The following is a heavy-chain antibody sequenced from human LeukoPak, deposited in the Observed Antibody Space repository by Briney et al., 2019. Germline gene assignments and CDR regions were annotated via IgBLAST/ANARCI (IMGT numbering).Heavy chain of an antibody. Sequence: GGSLRLSCAASGFTFSLYRMHWVRQAPGKGLESVAVISYDGSNKYYADSVKGRFTISRDNSKNTLYLQMNSLRAEDTAVYYCARESSAFDIWGQGTVVTVSS. CDR1: GFTFSLYR. J-gene: IGHJ3*02. D-gene: IGHD1-7*01. CDR3: ARESSAFDI. V-gene: IGHV3-30*03. CDR2: ISYDGSNK.